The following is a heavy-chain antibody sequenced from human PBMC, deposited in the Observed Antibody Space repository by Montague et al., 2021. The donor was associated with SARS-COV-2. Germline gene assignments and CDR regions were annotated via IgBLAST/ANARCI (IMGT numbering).Heavy chain of an antibody. V-gene: IGHV4-34*01. Sequence: SETLSLTCAVHGTSFSGYYWNWIRQPPGKGLEWIGEINHGGSTKYSPSLKSRLTISPDTSKNQFSLKLTSVAAADTAVYYCARLRDGVVPSPILGVGPYYSYYYMDVWGRGATVTVSS. D-gene: IGHD3-10*01. CDR2: INHGGST. CDR1: GTSFSGYY. CDR3: ARLRDGVVPSPILGVGPYYSYYYMDV. J-gene: IGHJ6*03.